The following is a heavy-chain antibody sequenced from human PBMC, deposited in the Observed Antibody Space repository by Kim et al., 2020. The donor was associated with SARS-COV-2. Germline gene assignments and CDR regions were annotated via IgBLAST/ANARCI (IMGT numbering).Heavy chain of an antibody. CDR1: GYTFTGYY. D-gene: IGHD3-22*01. J-gene: IGHJ4*02. V-gene: IGHV1-2*06. CDR2: INPNSGGT. CDR3: ARDSPIITMMAPRAPKDDY. Sequence: ASVKVSCKASGYTFTGYYMHWVRQAPGQGLEWMGRINPNSGGTNYAQKFQGRVTMTRDTSISTAYMELSRLRSDDTAVYYCARDSPIITMMAPRAPKDDYWGQGTLVTVSS.